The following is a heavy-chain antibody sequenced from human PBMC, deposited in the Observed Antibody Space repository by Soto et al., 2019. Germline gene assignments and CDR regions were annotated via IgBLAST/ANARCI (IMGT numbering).Heavy chain of an antibody. Sequence: PWESLKISCKSSGYSFSSYWIAWVRLVPGKGLEWMGSIYPDDSDTKYSPSFQGQVTISADKSISAAYLQWSSLKASDTAIYYCARNSLTGYYNYYYSMDVWGQGTKVT. D-gene: IGHD3-9*01. J-gene: IGHJ6*02. CDR1: GYSFSSYW. CDR3: ARNSLTGYYNYYYSMDV. CDR2: IYPDDSDT. V-gene: IGHV5-51*01.